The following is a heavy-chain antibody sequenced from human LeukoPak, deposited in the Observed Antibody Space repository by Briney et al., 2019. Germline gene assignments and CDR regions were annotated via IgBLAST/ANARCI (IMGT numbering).Heavy chain of an antibody. CDR1: GFTFSSYS. CDR3: AKSMVRGVMGYYYGMDV. J-gene: IGHJ6*02. D-gene: IGHD3-10*01. Sequence: PGGSLRLSCAASGFTFSSYSMNWVRQAPGKGLEWVSYISSSSSTIYYADSVKGRFTISRDNSKNTLYLQMNSLRAEDTAVYYCAKSMVRGVMGYYYGMDVWGQGTTVTVSS. V-gene: IGHV3-48*01. CDR2: ISSSSSTI.